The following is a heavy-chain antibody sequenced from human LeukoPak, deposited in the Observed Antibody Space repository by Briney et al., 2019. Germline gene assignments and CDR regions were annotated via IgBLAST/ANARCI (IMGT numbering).Heavy chain of an antibody. CDR1: GYTFTGYY. D-gene: IGHD2-15*01. CDR2: INPNSGGT. Sequence: ASVKASCKASGYTFTGYYMHWVRQAPRQGLEWMGWINPNSGGTNYAQKFQGRVTMTRDTSISTAYMELGRLRSDDTAVYYCARVCSGGSCYPPGNWFDPWGQGTLVTVSS. CDR3: ARVCSGGSCYPPGNWFDP. V-gene: IGHV1-2*02. J-gene: IGHJ5*02.